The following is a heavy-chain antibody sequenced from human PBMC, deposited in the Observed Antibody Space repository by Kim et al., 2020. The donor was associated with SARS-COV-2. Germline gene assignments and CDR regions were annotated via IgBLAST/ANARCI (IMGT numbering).Heavy chain of an antibody. Sequence: GESLKISCKGSGYSFTSYWIGWVRQMPGKGLEWMGIIYPGDSDTRYSPSFQGQVTISADKSISTAYLQWSSLKASDTAMYYCARQISSGSIDDWFDPWGQGTLVTVSS. CDR2: IYPGDSDT. J-gene: IGHJ5*02. CDR1: GYSFTSYW. D-gene: IGHD1-26*01. CDR3: ARQISSGSIDDWFDP. V-gene: IGHV5-51*01.